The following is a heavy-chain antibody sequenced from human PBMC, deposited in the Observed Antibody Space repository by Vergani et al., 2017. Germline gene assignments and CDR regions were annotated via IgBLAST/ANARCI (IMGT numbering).Heavy chain of an antibody. D-gene: IGHD3-16*01. J-gene: IGHJ3*02. CDR3: ARFEGTSGAFDI. Sequence: LQLQESGPGLVKPSETLSLTCTVSGGSISSSSYYWGWIRQPPGKGLEWIGSIYYSGSTYDNPSLKSRVTISVDTSKNQFSLKLSSVTAADTAVYYCARFEGTSGAFDIWGQGTMVTVSS. CDR1: GGSISSSSYY. V-gene: IGHV4-39*07. CDR2: IYYSGST.